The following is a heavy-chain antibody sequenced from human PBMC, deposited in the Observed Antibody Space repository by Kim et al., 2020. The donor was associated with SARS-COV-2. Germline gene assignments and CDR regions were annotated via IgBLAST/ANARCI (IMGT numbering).Heavy chain of an antibody. J-gene: IGHJ6*01. D-gene: IGHD1-26*01. Sequence: SETLSLTCTVSGGSITDYYWNWIRQPPGKGLEWIGYVHFSGSTNYNPSLKSRVTILQDTAKNQFSLRLTSVTAADMAVYYCARLSYQALSYYYYGLDVWG. CDR1: GGSITDYY. V-gene: IGHV4-59*01. CDR3: ARLSYQALSYYYYGLDV. CDR2: VHFSGST.